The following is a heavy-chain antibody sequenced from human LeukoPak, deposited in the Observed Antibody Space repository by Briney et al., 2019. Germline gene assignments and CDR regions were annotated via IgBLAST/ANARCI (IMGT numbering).Heavy chain of an antibody. CDR1: GFTFSSYA. V-gene: IGHV3-23*01. D-gene: IGHD6-13*01. CDR3: ARETAAAGTWGHYYYYMDV. Sequence: PGGSLRLSCAASGFTFSSYAMSWVRQAPGKGLEWVSAISGSGGSTYYADSVKGRFTISRDNSKNTLYLQMNSLRAEDTAVYYCARETAAAGTWGHYYYYMDVWGKGTTVTVSS. CDR2: ISGSGGST. J-gene: IGHJ6*03.